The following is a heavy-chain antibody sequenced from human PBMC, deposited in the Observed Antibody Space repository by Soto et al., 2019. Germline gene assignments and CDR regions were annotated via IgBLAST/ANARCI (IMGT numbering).Heavy chain of an antibody. CDR2: IYPGDSDT. CDR1: GYSFTSYW. J-gene: IGHJ4*02. CDR3: ASSIRYSSGWFQGEIGY. V-gene: IGHV5-51*01. Sequence: GESLKISCKGSGYSFTSYWIGWVRQMPGKGLGWMGIIYPGDSDTRYSPSFQGQVTISADKSISTAYLQWSSLKASDTAMYYCASSIRYSSGWFQGEIGYWGQGTLVTVSS. D-gene: IGHD6-19*01.